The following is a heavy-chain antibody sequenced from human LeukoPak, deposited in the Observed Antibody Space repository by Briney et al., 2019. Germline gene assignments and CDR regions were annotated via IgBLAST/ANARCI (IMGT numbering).Heavy chain of an antibody. Sequence: ASVKVSCKTSGYTFTAYYIHWLRQAPGQGLEWMGWMNPNSGGTKYAQTSQGRVTLTRDTSISTAYLELSSLTSDDTAVYFCARQGSNSSGWYPVDDWGQGTLATVSS. J-gene: IGHJ4*02. V-gene: IGHV1-2*02. CDR1: GYTFTAYY. D-gene: IGHD6-19*01. CDR3: ARQGSNSSGWYPVDD. CDR2: MNPNSGGT.